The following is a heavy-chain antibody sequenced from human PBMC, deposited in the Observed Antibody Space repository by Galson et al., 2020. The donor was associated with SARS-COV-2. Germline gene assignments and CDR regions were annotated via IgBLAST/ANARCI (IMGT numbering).Heavy chain of an antibody. J-gene: IGHJ4*02. CDR1: GFTFSSYA. V-gene: IGHV3-30-3*01. CDR3: ARPYYCASGTYSTFDY. Sequence: GGSLRLSCAASGFTFSSYAMHWVRQAPGKGLEWVAVISYDGTNTYYAESVQGRFIISRDNSKNMLYLRMNLLTPEDTAVFYCARPYYCASGTYSTFDYRGQGTLVSVSP. D-gene: IGHD3-10*01. CDR2: ISYDGTNT.